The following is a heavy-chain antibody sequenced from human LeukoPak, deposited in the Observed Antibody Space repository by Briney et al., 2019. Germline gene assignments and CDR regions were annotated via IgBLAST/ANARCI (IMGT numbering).Heavy chain of an antibody. V-gene: IGHV3-30*02. Sequence: GGSLRLSCTASTLFLAFSAYRLHWVRQAPGKGLEWVAFIANGENNKYYGDSVKGRCTITRAPPKSTLYPQDMTTRPWDTVVYYCVKYPPLSAGAFDLWGQGTMVTVSS. CDR2: IANGENNK. CDR3: VKYPPLSAGAFDL. CDR1: TLFLAFSAYR. J-gene: IGHJ3*01.